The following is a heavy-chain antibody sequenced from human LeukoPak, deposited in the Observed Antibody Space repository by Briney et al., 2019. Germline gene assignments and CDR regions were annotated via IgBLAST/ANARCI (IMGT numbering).Heavy chain of an antibody. CDR3: ARSGYSYGRYYFDY. CDR1: GGSISSYY. J-gene: IGHJ4*02. D-gene: IGHD5-18*01. CDR2: IYYTGNT. V-gene: IGHV4-59*05. Sequence: NPSETLSLACTVSGGSISSYYWSWIRQPPGKGLEWIGSIYYTGNTYYNASLKSRVTISVDTSKNQFSLSLTSVTAADTAVYYCARSGYSYGRYYFDYWGQGTLVTVSS.